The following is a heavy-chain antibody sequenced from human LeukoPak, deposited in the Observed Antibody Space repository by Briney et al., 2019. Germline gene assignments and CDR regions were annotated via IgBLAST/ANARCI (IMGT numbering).Heavy chain of an antibody. CDR3: AKDSSGAMWYYYGMDV. CDR2: ISWNSGSI. D-gene: IGHD6-19*01. J-gene: IGHJ6*02. CDR1: GFTFDDYA. Sequence: PGGSLRLSCAASGFTFDDYAMHWVRQAPGKGLEWVSGISWNSGSIGYVDSVKGRFTISRDNAKTSLYLQMNSLRAEDTALYYCAKDSSGAMWYYYGMDVWGQGTTVTVSS. V-gene: IGHV3-9*01.